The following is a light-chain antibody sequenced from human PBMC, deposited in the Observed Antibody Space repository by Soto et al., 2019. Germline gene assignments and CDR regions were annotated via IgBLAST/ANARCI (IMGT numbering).Light chain of an antibody. CDR2: GNR. CDR3: QAYYYSLTDSV. CDR1: SSHLGAGYD. V-gene: IGLV1-40*01. J-gene: IGLJ3*02. Sequence: QAVVTQPPSVSGAPGQRVTISCTGNSSHLGAGYDVHWYQQLLGAATKLVIFGNRNRPSGVPERFSGSKSGISASLAITGLQTEDEADYDCQAYYYSLTDSVVGGGTKVTVL.